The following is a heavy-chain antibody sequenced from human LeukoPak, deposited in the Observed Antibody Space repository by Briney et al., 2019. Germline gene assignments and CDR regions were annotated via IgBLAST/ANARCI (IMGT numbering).Heavy chain of an antibody. Sequence: PGGFLRLSCAASGFTFSSYSMNWVRQAPGKGLEWVSVIYRAGNTYYADSVKGRFTISRDNSKNTVYLQMNSLRAEDTAVYYCATFSYAGNAGGSVGPWGQGTLVTVSS. D-gene: IGHD4-23*01. V-gene: IGHV3-53*01. CDR1: GFTFSSYS. CDR3: ATFSYAGNAGGSVGP. J-gene: IGHJ5*02. CDR2: IYRAGNT.